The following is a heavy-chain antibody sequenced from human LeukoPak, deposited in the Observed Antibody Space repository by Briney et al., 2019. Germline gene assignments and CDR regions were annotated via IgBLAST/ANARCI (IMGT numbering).Heavy chain of an antibody. D-gene: IGHD2-2*01. V-gene: IGHV3-20*04. CDR3: ARGYCSSTSCYFDY. CDR2: INWNGGRT. J-gene: IGHJ4*02. Sequence: GGSLRLSCAASGFTLDDYGMSWVRQAPGKGLEWVSGINWNGGRTGYADSVKGRFTISRDNAKNSLYLQMNSLRAEDTALYYCARGYCSSTSCYFDYWGQGTLVTVSS. CDR1: GFTLDDYG.